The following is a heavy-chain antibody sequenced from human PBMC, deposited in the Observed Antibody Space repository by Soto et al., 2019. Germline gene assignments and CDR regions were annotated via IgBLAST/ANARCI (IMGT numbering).Heavy chain of an antibody. V-gene: IGHV1-18*01. D-gene: IGHD2-2*01. CDR2: ISAYNGNT. CDR1: GYTFTSYG. Sequence: GASVKVSCKASGYTFTSYGISWVRQAPGQGLEWMGWISAYNGNTNYAQKLQGRVTMTADTSTSTAYMELRSLRSDDTAVYYCARGPIVLVPAAIPYYCYGMDVWGQGTTVTVSS. CDR3: ARGPIVLVPAAIPYYCYGMDV. J-gene: IGHJ6*02.